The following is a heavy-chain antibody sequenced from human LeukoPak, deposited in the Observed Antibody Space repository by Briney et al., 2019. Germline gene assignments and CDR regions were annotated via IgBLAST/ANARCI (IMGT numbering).Heavy chain of an antibody. CDR3: ARGANHPFDP. J-gene: IGHJ5*01. CDR1: GFAFSSYA. D-gene: IGHD1-14*01. CDR2: ISYDGSNK. Sequence: PGGSLRLSCAASGFAFSSYAIHWVRQAPGKGLEWVSVISYDGSNKYYADSVKGRFTISRDNSKNTLYLQMNSLRAEDTAVYFCARGANHPFDPWGQGTLVTVSS. V-gene: IGHV3-30-3*01.